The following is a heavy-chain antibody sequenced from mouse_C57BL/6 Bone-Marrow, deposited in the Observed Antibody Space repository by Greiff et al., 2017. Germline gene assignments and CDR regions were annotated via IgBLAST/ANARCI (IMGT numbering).Heavy chain of an antibody. CDR3: SRGYDYGSSLYFDY. CDR1: GFTFSSYT. Sequence: EVQVVESGGGLVKPGGSLKLSCAASGFTFSSYTMSWVRQTPEKRLEWVATISGGGGNTYYPDSVQGRFTISRDKAKNTLYLQRSSLRSEDTALYCCSRGYDYGSSLYFDYWGQGTTLTVSS. J-gene: IGHJ2*01. V-gene: IGHV5-9*01. D-gene: IGHD1-1*01. CDR2: ISGGGGNT.